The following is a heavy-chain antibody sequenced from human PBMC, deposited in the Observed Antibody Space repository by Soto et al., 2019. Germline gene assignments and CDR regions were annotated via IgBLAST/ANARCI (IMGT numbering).Heavy chain of an antibody. V-gene: IGHV4-31*03. CDR3: ARDTLATVTTGYYYGMDV. CDR2: IYYSGST. Sequence: QVQLQESGPGLVKPSQTLSLTCTVSGGSISSGGYYWSWIRQHPGKGLEWIGYIYYSGSTYYTPSLKSRVTISVDTSKSQCSLKLSSVTAADTAVYYCARDTLATVTTGYYYGMDVWGQGTTVTVSS. J-gene: IGHJ6*02. D-gene: IGHD4-17*01. CDR1: GGSISSGGYY.